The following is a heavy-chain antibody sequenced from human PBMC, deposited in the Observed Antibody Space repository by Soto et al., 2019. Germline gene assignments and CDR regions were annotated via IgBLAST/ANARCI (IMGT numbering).Heavy chain of an antibody. Sequence: EVQLVESGGGLVQPGGSLRLSCVASGFIFISYSMNWVRQAPGKGLAWISCSTSGSTSIYYAYSVQCRFTISRDNAKNSLYLQMNRLRTEDPAVYYCASSTAPDAHWCQGTLVTASA. J-gene: IGHJ4*02. D-gene: IGHD2-2*01. CDR3: ASSTAPDAH. V-gene: IGHV3-48*01. CDR2: STSGSTSI. CDR1: GFIFISYS.